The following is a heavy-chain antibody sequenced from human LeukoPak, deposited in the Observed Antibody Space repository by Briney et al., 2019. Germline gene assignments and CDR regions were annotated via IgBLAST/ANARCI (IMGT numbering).Heavy chain of an antibody. Sequence: PSETLSRTCTVSGFTISSYYWSWIRQPPGKGLEWSGYIYYSGSTKYNTSLKSGVTISVDTTKTQFSLKLSPVTAADTAVYYCARFRSGLGYWFDPWGQGTLVTVSS. J-gene: IGHJ5*02. V-gene: IGHV4-59*08. CDR2: IYYSGST. CDR3: ARFRSGLGYWFDP. D-gene: IGHD3-3*01. CDR1: GFTISSYY.